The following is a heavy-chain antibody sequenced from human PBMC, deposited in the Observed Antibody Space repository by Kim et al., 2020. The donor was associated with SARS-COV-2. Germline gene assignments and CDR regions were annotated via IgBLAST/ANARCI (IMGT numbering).Heavy chain of an antibody. Sequence: GGSLRLSCRASGFTFRSYDMDWVRQAPSKGLEWVSLIRSDGTDEYYADSVQSRFTISRDNSKNTLYLQMNSLTAEDTAVYYCARDRVQSPTVFDYWGQGILVTVSS. J-gene: IGHJ4*02. V-gene: IGHV3-30*02. CDR1: GFTFRSYD. CDR2: IRSDGTDE. CDR3: ARDRVQSPTVFDY. D-gene: IGHD1-1*01.